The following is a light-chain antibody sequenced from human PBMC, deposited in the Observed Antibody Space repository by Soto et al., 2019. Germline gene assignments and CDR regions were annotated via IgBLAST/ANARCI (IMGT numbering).Light chain of an antibody. J-gene: IGKJ4*01. Sequence: EIVMTQSPATLSGSTGARATLSCRASQSVSSNLAWYQQKPGQAPRLLIYGASTRATGIPARFSGSGSGTEFTLTISSLQSEDFAVYYCQQYNNWPLTFGGGTKVEIK. CDR3: QQYNNWPLT. CDR1: QSVSSN. CDR2: GAS. V-gene: IGKV3D-15*01.